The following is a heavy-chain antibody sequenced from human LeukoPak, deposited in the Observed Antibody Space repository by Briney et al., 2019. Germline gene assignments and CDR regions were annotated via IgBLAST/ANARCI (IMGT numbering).Heavy chain of an antibody. D-gene: IGHD2-15*01. CDR1: GGSISSYY. CDR2: IYYSGST. CDR3: AAQYYYCSGGSCYSGGLGY. J-gene: IGHJ4*02. V-gene: IGHV4-59*08. Sequence: SETPSLTCTVSGGSISSYYWSWIRQPPGKGLEWIGYIYYSGSTNYNPSLKSRVTISVDTSKNQFSLKLSSVTAADTAVYYCAAQYYYCSGGSCYSGGLGYWGQGTLVTVSS.